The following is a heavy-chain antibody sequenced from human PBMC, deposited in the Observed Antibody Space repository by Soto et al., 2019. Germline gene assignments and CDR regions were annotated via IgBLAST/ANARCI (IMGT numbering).Heavy chain of an antibody. CDR3: ARLRITMIEGYFQH. CDR1: GGSISSGGYY. CDR2: IYYSGST. Sequence: QVQLQESGPGLVKPSQTLSLTCTVSGGSISSGGYYWSWIRQHPGKGLEWIGYIYYSGSTYYNPSLQSRVNVSVDTSKNQFSLKLSSVTAADTAVYYCARLRITMIEGYFQHWGQGTLVTVSS. J-gene: IGHJ1*01. D-gene: IGHD3-22*01. V-gene: IGHV4-31*03.